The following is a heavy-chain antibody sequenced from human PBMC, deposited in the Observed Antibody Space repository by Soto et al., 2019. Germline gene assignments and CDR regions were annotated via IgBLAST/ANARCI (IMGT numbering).Heavy chain of an antibody. V-gene: IGHV3-23*01. Sequence: EVQLLESGGGLVQPGGSLRLSCAASGFSFSSYAMVWVRQAPGKGLEWVSVISARGGSLYFADSVKGRFTISRDNSKNVLSLEMTSLRAEDPATYFCAKGSLEYSASVDPWGQGTLVVVSS. CDR2: ISARGGSL. CDR1: GFSFSSYA. J-gene: IGHJ5*02. CDR3: AKGSLEYSASVDP. D-gene: IGHD5-12*01.